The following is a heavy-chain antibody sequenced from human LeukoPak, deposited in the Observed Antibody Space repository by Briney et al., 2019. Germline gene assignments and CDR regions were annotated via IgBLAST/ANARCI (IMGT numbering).Heavy chain of an antibody. CDR1: GGSFSGYY. J-gene: IGHJ6*03. D-gene: IGHD3-3*01. CDR3: ARLYYDFWSGYSYYYYYYMDV. Sequence: PSETLSLTCAVYGGSFSGYYWSWIRQPPGKGLEWIGEINHSGSTNYNPSLKSRVTISVDTSKNQFSLKLSSVTAADTAVYYCARLYYDFWSGYSYYYYYYMDVWGKGTTVTVSS. V-gene: IGHV4-34*01. CDR2: INHSGST.